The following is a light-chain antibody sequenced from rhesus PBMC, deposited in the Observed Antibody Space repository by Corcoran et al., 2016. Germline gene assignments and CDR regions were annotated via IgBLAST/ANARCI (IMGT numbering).Light chain of an antibody. Sequence: QVILTQSPATLSLSPGERATLSCRASQSVSRSLAWYQQKPGQAPRLRIYGASSRATDITDRFSGSGSGTYFTLTISSLEPEDFAVYYCQKYSSSPYSFGQGTKLEI. J-gene: IGKJ2*01. V-gene: IGKV3-53*01. CDR2: GAS. CDR3: QKYSSSPYS. CDR1: QSVSRS.